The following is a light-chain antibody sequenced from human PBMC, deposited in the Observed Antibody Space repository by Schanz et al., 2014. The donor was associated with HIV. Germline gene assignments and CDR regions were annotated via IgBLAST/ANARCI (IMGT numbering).Light chain of an antibody. V-gene: IGLV1-40*01. CDR1: RSNIGAGYD. Sequence: QSVLTQPPSVSGAPGQRVTISCTGSRSNIGAGYDVPWSQQLPGTAPKLLIYGNTNRPSGVPDRFSGSKSGTSASLAITGLQAEDEADYYCQSYDSSLSGVVFGGGTKLTV. J-gene: IGLJ2*01. CDR3: QSYDSSLSGVV. CDR2: GNT.